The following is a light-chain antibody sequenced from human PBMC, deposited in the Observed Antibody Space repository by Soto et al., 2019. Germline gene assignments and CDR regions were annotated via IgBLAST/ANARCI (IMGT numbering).Light chain of an antibody. CDR2: GAS. CDR3: QQYYSTPCT. J-gene: IGKJ2*02. Sequence: DIVMTQSPDSLAVSLGERATINCKSSQSVLYSSNNKNYLAWYQQKLGQPPKVLISGASTRESGVPDRFSGSGSGTDFTLTISSLQAEDVAVYYCQQYYSTPCTFGQGTKLEIK. V-gene: IGKV4-1*01. CDR1: QSVLYSSNNKNY.